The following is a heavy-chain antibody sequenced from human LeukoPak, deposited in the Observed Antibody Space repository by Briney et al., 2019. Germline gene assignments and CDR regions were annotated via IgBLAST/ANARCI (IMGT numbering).Heavy chain of an antibody. D-gene: IGHD3-10*01. CDR2: IYYSGST. J-gene: IGHJ3*02. V-gene: IGHV4-31*03. Sequence: SESLSLTCTVSGGSISSGGYYWSWIRQHPGKGLEWIGYIYYSGSTYYNPSVKSRVTISVDTSKNQFSLKLSSVTTADTAVYYCARDPSLYGSGPFDIWGQGTMVTVSS. CDR3: ARDPSLYGSGPFDI. CDR1: GGSISSGGYY.